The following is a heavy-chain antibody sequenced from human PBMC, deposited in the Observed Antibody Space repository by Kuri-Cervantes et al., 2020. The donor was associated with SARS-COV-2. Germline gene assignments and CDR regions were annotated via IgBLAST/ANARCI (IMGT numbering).Heavy chain of an antibody. V-gene: IGHV2-70*01. CDR1: GFSLSTSEMC. D-gene: IGHD3-10*01. Sequence: SGPTLVKPTQTLTLTCTFSGFSLSTSEMCVSWIRQPPGKALEWLALIDWEDDEYYSASLKTSVTISMDTSKNQVVLTMTNMDPLDTATYYCARMRFSGSGRQYYGMDVWGQGTTVTVSS. CDR2: IDWEDDE. J-gene: IGHJ6*02. CDR3: ARMRFSGSGRQYYGMDV.